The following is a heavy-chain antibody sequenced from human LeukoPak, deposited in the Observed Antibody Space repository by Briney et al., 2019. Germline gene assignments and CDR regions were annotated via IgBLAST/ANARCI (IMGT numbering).Heavy chain of an antibody. CDR1: GFTFSSYS. CDR2: ISSSSSYI. CDR3: ARDRGMATMAIDY. J-gene: IGHJ4*02. D-gene: IGHD5-24*01. Sequence: GGSLRLSCAASGFTFSSYSMSWVRQAPGKGLEWVSSISSSSSYIYYADSVKGRFTISRDNAKNSLYLQMNSLRAEDTAVYYCARDRGMATMAIDYWGQGTLVTVSS. V-gene: IGHV3-21*01.